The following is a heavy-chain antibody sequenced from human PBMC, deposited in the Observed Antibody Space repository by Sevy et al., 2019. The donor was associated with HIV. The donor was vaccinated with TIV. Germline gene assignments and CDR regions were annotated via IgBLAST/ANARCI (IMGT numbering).Heavy chain of an antibody. CDR2: IKLDGSEK. D-gene: IGHD2-2*01. CDR1: GFSFSNYW. J-gene: IGHJ6*02. V-gene: IGHV3-7*03. CDR3: ASDCSSTTCLWGMDV. Sequence: GESLKISCAASGFSFSNYWMSWVRQAPGKGLEWVANIKLDGSEKYYVDSVKGRFTISRDNAKKSLYLQMNSLRTEDTAVYYCASDCSSTTCLWGMDVWGQGTTVTVSS.